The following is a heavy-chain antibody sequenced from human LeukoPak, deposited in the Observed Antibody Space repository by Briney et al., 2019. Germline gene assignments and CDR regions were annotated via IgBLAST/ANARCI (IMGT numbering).Heavy chain of an antibody. D-gene: IGHD1-14*01. J-gene: IGHJ5*02. CDR1: GGSFSGYY. V-gene: IGHV4-34*01. CDR2: INHSGST. CDR3: AGGPGWFDP. Sequence: SETLSLTCAVYGGSFSGYYWSWIRQPPGKGLEWIGEINHSGSTNYNPSLKSRVTISVDTSKNQFSLKLGSVTAADTAVYYCAGGPGWFDPWGQGTLVTVSS.